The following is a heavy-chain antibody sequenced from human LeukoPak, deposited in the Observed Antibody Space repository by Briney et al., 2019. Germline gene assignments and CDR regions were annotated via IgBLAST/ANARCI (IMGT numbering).Heavy chain of an antibody. CDR1: GGSISSGGYS. CDR3: ARGGIAAAGIWFDP. J-gene: IGHJ5*02. D-gene: IGHD6-13*01. Sequence: SQTLSLTCTVSGGSISSGGYSWSWIRQPPGKGLEWIGYIYHSGSTYYNPSLKSRVTISVDRSKNQFSLKLSSVTAADTAVYYCARGGIAAAGIWFDPWGQGTLVTVSS. V-gene: IGHV4-30-2*01. CDR2: IYHSGST.